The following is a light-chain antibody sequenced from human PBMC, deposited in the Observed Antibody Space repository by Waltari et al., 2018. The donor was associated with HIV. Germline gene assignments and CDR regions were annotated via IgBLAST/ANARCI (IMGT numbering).Light chain of an antibody. CDR3: EAWDSTLKETL. V-gene: IGLV1-47*02. CDR2: SNY. CDR1: TSNIETQW. J-gene: IGLJ3*02. Sequence: QSVLTQPPSASGTPGQTVTISCSGSTSNIETQWVYWDHHLPGTAPTLLIDSNYKRPSGVPERFSVTKSGASASLVISGLRSEDEADYYCEAWDSTLKETLFGGGTKLTVL.